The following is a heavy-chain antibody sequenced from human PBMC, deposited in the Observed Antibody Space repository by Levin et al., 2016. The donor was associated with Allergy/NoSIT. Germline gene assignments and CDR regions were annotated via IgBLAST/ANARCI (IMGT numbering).Heavy chain of an antibody. D-gene: IGHD2-2*01. V-gene: IGHV1-18*01. J-gene: IGHJ4*02. CDR2: ISAYNGNT. CDR3: ARELRYCSRTDCSKPESGLDY. Sequence: WVRQAPGQGLEWMGWISAYNGNTNYAQKLQDRVTMTTDTSTSTAYMELRSLRSDDTAVYYCARELRYCSRTDCSKPESGLDYWGQGTLVTVSS.